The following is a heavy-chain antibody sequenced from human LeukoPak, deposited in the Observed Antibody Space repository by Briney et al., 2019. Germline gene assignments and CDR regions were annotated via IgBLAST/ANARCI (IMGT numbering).Heavy chain of an antibody. CDR2: IYYSGST. J-gene: IGHJ4*02. D-gene: IGHD2-15*01. CDR3: ARELLVTQAFDY. CDR1: GGSISSGGYY. V-gene: IGHV4-31*03. Sequence: SETLSLTCTVPGGSISSGGYYWSWIRQHPGKGLEWIGYIYYSGSTYYNPSLKSRVTISVDTSKNQFSLKLSSVTAADTAVYYCARELLVTQAFDYWGQGTLVTVSS.